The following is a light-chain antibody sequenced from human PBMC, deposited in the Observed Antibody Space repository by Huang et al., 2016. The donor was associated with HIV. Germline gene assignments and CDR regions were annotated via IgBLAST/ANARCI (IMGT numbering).Light chain of an antibody. CDR1: QRVSNY. CDR3: QQYSGGYS. CDR2: GAS. V-gene: IGKV3-15*01. Sequence: EIVLTQSPATLSVSPGERATLSCRASQRVSNYLAWYQQRHGQAPRLLIYGASTRATGVPARFSGSGSGKEFTLTISGLQSEDFAVYYCQQYSGGYSFGQGTKVDIK. J-gene: IGKJ2*03.